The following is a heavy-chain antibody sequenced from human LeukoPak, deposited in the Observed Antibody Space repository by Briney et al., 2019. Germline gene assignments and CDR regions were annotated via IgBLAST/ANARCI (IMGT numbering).Heavy chain of an antibody. CDR1: GGSISSYY. Sequence: SETLSLTCTVSGGSISSYYWSWIRQPPGKGLEWIGYIYYSGSTNYNPSLKSRVTIPVDTSKNQFSLKLSSVTAADTAVYYCARLGYYGSGSYGAIPYYYYYGMDVWGQGTTVTVSS. V-gene: IGHV4-59*08. D-gene: IGHD3-10*01. CDR3: ARLGYYGSGSYGAIPYYYYYGMDV. CDR2: IYYSGST. J-gene: IGHJ6*02.